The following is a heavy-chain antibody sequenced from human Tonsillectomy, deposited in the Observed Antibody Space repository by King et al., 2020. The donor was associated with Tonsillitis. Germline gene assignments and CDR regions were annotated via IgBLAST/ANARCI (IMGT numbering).Heavy chain of an antibody. J-gene: IGHJ4*02. D-gene: IGHD1-26*01. V-gene: IGHV4-59*08. CDR3: AGGVGTTRFDY. CDR1: GGSISSYY. Sequence: MQLQESGPGLVKPSETLSLTCTVSGGSISSYYWSWIRQPPGKGLEWIGFIYHTGSTNYNPPLTSRVTISVDTSKNQFSLRLSSVTAADTAVYSCAGGVGTTRFDYWGQGTLVTVSS. CDR2: IYHTGST.